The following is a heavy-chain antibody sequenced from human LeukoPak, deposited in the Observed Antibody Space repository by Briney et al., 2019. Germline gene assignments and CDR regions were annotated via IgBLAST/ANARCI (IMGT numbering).Heavy chain of an antibody. CDR1: GGSISSGGYY. CDR2: IYYSGST. J-gene: IGHJ4*02. V-gene: IGHV4-31*03. Sequence: PSETLSLTCTVSGGSISSGGYYWSWIRQHPGKGLEWIGYIYYSGSTYYNPSLKSRVTISVDTSKNQFSLKLSSVTAADTAVYYCARDGDAAAFDYWGQGTLVTVSS. D-gene: IGHD7-27*01. CDR3: ARDGDAAAFDY.